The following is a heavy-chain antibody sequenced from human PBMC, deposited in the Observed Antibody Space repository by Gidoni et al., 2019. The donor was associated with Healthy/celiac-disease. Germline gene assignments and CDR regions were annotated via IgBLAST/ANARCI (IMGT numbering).Heavy chain of an antibody. CDR2: ISYDGSNK. CDR1: GFTFSRYA. Sequence: QVQLVESGGGVVQPGRSLRLSCAASGFTFSRYAMHWVRQAPGKGLEWVAVISYDGSNKYYADSVKGRFTISRDNSKNTLYLQMNSLRAEDTAVYYCARASITIFGVPRSNFDYWGQGTLVTVSS. D-gene: IGHD3-3*01. V-gene: IGHV3-30*04. J-gene: IGHJ4*02. CDR3: ARASITIFGVPRSNFDY.